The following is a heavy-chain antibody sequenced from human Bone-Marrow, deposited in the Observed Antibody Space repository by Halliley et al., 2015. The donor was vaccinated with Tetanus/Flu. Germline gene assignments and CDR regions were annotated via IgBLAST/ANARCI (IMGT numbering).Heavy chain of an antibody. Sequence: QLVQSGGGLVQPGGSLRLSCAATGFTFSYYEMNWVRQAPGTGLEWISYISSTGTNIYYADSVKGRFTISRDNAKNSLFLQMNSLRADDSALYYCARMKNAYSSVELGGFDPWGRGTQVSVSS. J-gene: IGHJ5*02. V-gene: IGHV3-48*03. CDR3: ARMKNAYSSVELGGFDP. D-gene: IGHD4-4*01. CDR2: ISSTGTNI. CDR1: GFTFSYYE.